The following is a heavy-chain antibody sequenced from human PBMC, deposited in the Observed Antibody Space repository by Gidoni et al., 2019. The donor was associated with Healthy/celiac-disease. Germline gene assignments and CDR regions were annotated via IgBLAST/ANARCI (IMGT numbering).Heavy chain of an antibody. Sequence: VQLVQSGAEVKKPGSSVTVSCKASGGTFSSYAISWVRQAPGQGLEWMGGIIPIFGTANYAQKVQGRVTITADESTSTAYMELSSLRSEDTAVYYCARDPAYYDFWSGDGGTFDIWGQGTMVTVSS. CDR3: ARDPAYYDFWSGDGGTFDI. V-gene: IGHV1-69*01. CDR2: IIPIFGTA. CDR1: GGTFSSYA. J-gene: IGHJ3*02. D-gene: IGHD3-3*01.